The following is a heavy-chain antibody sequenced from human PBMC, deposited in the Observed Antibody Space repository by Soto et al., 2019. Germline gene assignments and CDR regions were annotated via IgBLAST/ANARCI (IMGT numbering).Heavy chain of an antibody. CDR1: GGTFSSYA. J-gene: IGHJ4*02. Sequence: GASVKVSCKASGGTFSSYAISWVRQAPGQGLEWMGGIIPIFGTANYAQKFQGRVTITADESTSTAYMELSSLRSEDTAVYYCAREAPQSGRSGGSCYDYWGQGTLVTVSS. CDR2: IIPIFGTA. V-gene: IGHV1-69*13. D-gene: IGHD2-15*01. CDR3: AREAPQSGRSGGSCYDY.